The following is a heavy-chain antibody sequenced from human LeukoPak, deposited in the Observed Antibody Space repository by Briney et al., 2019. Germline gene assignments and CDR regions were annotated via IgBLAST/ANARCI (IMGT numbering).Heavy chain of an antibody. V-gene: IGHV3-23*01. J-gene: IGHJ4*02. CDR1: GFTFSSYA. Sequence: PGGSLRLSCASSGFTFSSYAMSRVRQAPGKGLEWVSAISGSGGSTYYADSVKGRFTIPRDNSKNTLYLQMNSLRAEDTAVYYCAEEYGSRFVDGLDYCGQGTLVTVSS. CDR3: AEEYGSRFVDGLDY. CDR2: ISGSGGST. D-gene: IGHD3-3*01.